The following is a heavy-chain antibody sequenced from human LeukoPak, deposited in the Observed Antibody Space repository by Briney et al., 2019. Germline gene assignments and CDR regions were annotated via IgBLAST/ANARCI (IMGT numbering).Heavy chain of an antibody. D-gene: IGHD5-18*01. CDR1: GFTFGSYN. V-gene: IGHV3-21*04. CDR3: AKGLYSHGLFDF. J-gene: IGHJ4*02. Sequence: GGSLRLSCAASGFTFGSYNMNWVRQAPGKGLEWVSSISSSSSYINYADSVKGRFTISRDNAKNSLYLQMNTLRAEDTAVYYCAKGLYSHGLFDFWGQGTLVTVSS. CDR2: ISSSSSYI.